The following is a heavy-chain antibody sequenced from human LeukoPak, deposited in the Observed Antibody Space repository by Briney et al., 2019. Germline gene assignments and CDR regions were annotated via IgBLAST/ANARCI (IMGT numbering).Heavy chain of an antibody. V-gene: IGHV3-30*04. CDR2: IPYDGSNQ. D-gene: IGHD1-1*01. CDR1: AFTFNIYS. J-gene: IGHJ4*02. CDR3: ATHDDWNDDFDY. Sequence: PGGCLRLSCAASAFTFNIYSMHWVRHAPCKGLEWVVVIPYDGSNQYYADSVKGRFTFSRDNSKNTLYLQMNSLRAEDTAVYYCATHDDWNDDFDYWGQGTLVTVSS.